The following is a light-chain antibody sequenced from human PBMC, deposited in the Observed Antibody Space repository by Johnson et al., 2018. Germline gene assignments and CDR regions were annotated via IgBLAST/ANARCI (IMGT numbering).Light chain of an antibody. J-gene: IGLJ1*01. CDR1: SSNIGNNY. V-gene: IGLV1-51*02. CDR2: ENY. Sequence: QSVLTQPPSVSAAPGQKVTISCSGSSSNIGNNYVSWYQQLPGTAPKLLIYENYKRPSGIPDRFSGFKSGTSATLGITGLQTGDEAGYYCGTWDSSLGTGNVFGTGSKVTGL. CDR3: GTWDSSLGTGNV.